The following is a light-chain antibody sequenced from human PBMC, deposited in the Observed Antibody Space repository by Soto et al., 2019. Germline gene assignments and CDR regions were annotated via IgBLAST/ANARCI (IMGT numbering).Light chain of an antibody. CDR3: RRHYTYPRT. V-gene: IGKV1-17*01. Sequence: ASQGIRNYLRWYQQNXGLALQRLIYSTSXSQRGVPATLRGSGSGTEFILTITSPHTEDFPTYYCRRHYTYPRTFGPETKVEIK. CDR2: STS. CDR1: QGIRNY. J-gene: IGKJ1*01.